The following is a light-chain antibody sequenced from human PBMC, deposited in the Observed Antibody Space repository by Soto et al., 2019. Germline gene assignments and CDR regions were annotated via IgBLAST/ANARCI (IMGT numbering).Light chain of an antibody. V-gene: IGLV1-44*01. J-gene: IGLJ2*01. CDR3: AAWDDSLNGPV. CDR2: SNN. Sequence: QSVPTQPPSASGTPGQRVTISCSGSSSNIGSNTVNWYQQLPGTAPKLLIYSNNQRPSGVPDRFSGSKSGTSASLAVSGLQSGDEADYYCAAWDDSLNGPVFGGGTKLTVL. CDR1: SSNIGSNT.